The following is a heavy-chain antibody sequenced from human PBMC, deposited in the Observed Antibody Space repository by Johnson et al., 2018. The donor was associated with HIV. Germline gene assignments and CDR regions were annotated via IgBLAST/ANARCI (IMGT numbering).Heavy chain of an antibody. J-gene: IGHJ3*02. V-gene: IGHV3-30*19. CDR2: ISYDGSNK. CDR3: VRDSSGYSGFDI. CDR1: GFIFSNYG. D-gene: IGHD3-22*01. Sequence: QVQLVESGGDVVQPGRSLILSCAASGFIFSNYGMHWVRQAPGKGLEWVAVISYDGSNKYAASVKGRFTISRDDSKNSLYLQMNSLRSEDTAVYYCVRDSSGYSGFDIWGQGTMVTVSS.